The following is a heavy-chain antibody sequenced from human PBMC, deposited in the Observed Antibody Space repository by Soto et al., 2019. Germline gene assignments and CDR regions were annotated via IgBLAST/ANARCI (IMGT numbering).Heavy chain of an antibody. CDR3: ARAAWNSVLGSGWFDP. CDR2: SYHSSSS. CDR1: GGSISSDDYY. D-gene: IGHD1-1*01. J-gene: IGHJ5*02. V-gene: IGHV4-31*03. Sequence: QVQLQESGPGLVKPSQTLSLTCTVSGGSISSDDYYWTCIPQHPGPDLEWIGYSYHSSSSFYNPSIQSRLTIAVDTTQNPLALEVRSVTAADMAVYYCARAAWNSVLGSGWFDPWGPGTLVTVAS.